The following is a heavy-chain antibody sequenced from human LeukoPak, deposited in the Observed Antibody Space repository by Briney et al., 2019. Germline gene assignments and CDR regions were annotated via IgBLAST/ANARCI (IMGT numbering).Heavy chain of an antibody. Sequence: ASVKVSCNASGYTFTSYDINWVRQATGQGLEWMGWMNPNSGNTGYAQKFQGRVTMTRNTSISTAYMELSSLRSEDTAVYYCARGGGTMVRGVYYMDVWGKGTTVTVSS. J-gene: IGHJ6*03. CDR3: ARGGGTMVRGVYYMDV. CDR2: MNPNSGNT. CDR1: GYTFTSYD. D-gene: IGHD3-10*01. V-gene: IGHV1-8*01.